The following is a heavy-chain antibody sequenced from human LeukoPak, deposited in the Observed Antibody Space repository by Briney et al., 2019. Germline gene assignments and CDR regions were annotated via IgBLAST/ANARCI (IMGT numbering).Heavy chain of an antibody. Sequence: GGSLRLSCAASGFTVSSNYMSWVRQGPGKGLEWVSIIYSGGSTYYADSVKGRFTISRDNSKNTLYLQMNSLRAEDTAVYYCAREALAVAGTDYWGQGTLVTVSA. J-gene: IGHJ4*02. D-gene: IGHD6-19*01. CDR2: IYSGGST. CDR3: AREALAVAGTDY. V-gene: IGHV3-53*01. CDR1: GFTVSSNY.